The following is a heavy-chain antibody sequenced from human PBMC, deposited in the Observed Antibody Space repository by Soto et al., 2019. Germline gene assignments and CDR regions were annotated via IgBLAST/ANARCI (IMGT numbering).Heavy chain of an antibody. CDR3: ARDRGHAWEALAYYFDH. CDR2: IYYSGST. Sequence: SETLSLTCTVSGGSIRDYYWSWIRQPPGKGLEWIGSIYYSGSTYYNPSLKSRVTISVDTSKNQFSLKLTSVTAADTAVYYCARDRGHAWEALAYYFDHWGQGTPVTVSS. CDR1: GGSIRDYY. J-gene: IGHJ4*02. D-gene: IGHD1-26*01. V-gene: IGHV4-59*05.